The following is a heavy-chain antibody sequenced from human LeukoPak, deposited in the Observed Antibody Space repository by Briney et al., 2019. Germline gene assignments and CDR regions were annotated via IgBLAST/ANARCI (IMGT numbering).Heavy chain of an antibody. V-gene: IGHV3-53*01. CDR2: IYSGGST. J-gene: IGHJ4*02. D-gene: IGHD6-13*01. Sequence: GGSLRLSCAASGFTVSSNYMTWVRQAPGKGLEWVSHIYSGGSTYYADSVKGRFTISRDNSKNTLYLQMNSLRAEDTAVYYCAKGPGIAAAGKAFDYWGQGTLVTVSS. CDR1: GFTVSSNY. CDR3: AKGPGIAAAGKAFDY.